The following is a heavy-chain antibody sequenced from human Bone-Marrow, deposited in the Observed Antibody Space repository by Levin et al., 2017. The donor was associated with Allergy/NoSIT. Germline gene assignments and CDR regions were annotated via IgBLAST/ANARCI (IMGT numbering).Heavy chain of an antibody. J-gene: IGHJ6*02. Sequence: GESLKISCAASIFSFKNYGMNWVRQAPGKGLEWVALIPFDGSYTYYADSVKGRFTISRDNSKNTLYLQMNSLRVEDTAVYYCGKGWLWVRFYHGADVSGQGPPVTVSS. D-gene: IGHD3-22*01. CDR1: IFSFKNYG. V-gene: IGHV3-30*18. CDR2: IPFDGSYT. CDR3: GKGWLWVRFYHGADV.